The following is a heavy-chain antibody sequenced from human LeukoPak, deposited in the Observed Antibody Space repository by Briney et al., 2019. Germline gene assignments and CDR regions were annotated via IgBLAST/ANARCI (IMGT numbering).Heavy chain of an antibody. CDR1: GYTFTGYY. J-gene: IGHJ6*02. CDR3: ARDLLDTGSWYRYYYGMDV. V-gene: IGHV1-2*04. D-gene: IGHD6-13*01. CDR2: INPNSGGT. Sequence: GASVKVSCKASGYTFTGYYMHWVRQAPGQGLEWMGWINPNSGGTNYAQKFQGWVTMTRDTSISTAYMELSRLRSDDTAVYYCARDLLDTGSWYRYYYGMDVWGQGTTVTVSS.